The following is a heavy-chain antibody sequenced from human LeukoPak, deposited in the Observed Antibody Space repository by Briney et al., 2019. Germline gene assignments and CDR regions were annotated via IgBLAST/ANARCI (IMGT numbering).Heavy chain of an antibody. D-gene: IGHD3-10*02. CDR2: ISYDGSNK. CDR3: AELGITMIGGV. Sequence: PGGSLRLSCAASGFTFSSYGMHWVRQAPGKGLEWVAVISYDGSNKYYADSVKGRFTISRDNSKHTLYLQMNSLRAEDTAVYYCAELGITMIGGVWGKGTTVTISS. CDR1: GFTFSSYG. J-gene: IGHJ6*04. V-gene: IGHV3-30*18.